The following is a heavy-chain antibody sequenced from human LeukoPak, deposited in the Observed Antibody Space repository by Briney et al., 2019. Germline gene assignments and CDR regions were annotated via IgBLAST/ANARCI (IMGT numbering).Heavy chain of an antibody. CDR3: ARVHKFCSGTSCYRFDP. V-gene: IGHV4-4*02. CDR1: GGSISSSHW. D-gene: IGHD2-2*01. CDR2: IDHSGST. Sequence: SGTLSLTCAVSGGSISSSHWWSWVRQPPGKGLEWIGEIDHSGSTKYNPSLKSRVTISVDKSKNQFSLRLSSVTAADTAVYYRARVHKFCSGTSCYRFDPWGQGTLVTVSS. J-gene: IGHJ5*02.